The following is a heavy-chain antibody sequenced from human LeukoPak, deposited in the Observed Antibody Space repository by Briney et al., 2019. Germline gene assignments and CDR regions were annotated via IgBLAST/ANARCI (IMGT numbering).Heavy chain of an antibody. V-gene: IGHV1-18*01. D-gene: IGHD3-10*01. Sequence: ASVKVSCKASGYTFTSYGISWVRQAPGQGLEWMGWISVYNGNTNYAQKLQGRVTMTTDTSTSTAYMELRSLRSDDTAVYYCARPEGKYYYGSGSYLRFDYWGQGTLVTVSS. CDR2: ISVYNGNT. J-gene: IGHJ4*02. CDR3: ARPEGKYYYGSGSYLRFDY. CDR1: GYTFTSYG.